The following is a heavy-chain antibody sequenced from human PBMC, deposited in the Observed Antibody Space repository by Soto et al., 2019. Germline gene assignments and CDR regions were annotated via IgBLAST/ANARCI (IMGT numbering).Heavy chain of an antibody. CDR3: ASYKYCSSASCYF. CDR2: ISSSGSTM. J-gene: IGHJ4*02. Sequence: GGSLRLSCAASGFTFSTYSLIWVRQAPGKGLEWVSYISSSGSTMYYADSVKGRFTISRDNAKKSLYLQMNSLRAEDTAVYYCASYKYCSSASCYFWGQGTLVTVSS. CDR1: GFTFSTYS. V-gene: IGHV3-48*01. D-gene: IGHD2-2*01.